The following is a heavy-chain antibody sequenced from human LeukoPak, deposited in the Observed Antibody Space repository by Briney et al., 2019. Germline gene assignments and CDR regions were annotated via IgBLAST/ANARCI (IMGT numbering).Heavy chain of an antibody. J-gene: IGHJ4*02. D-gene: IGHD3-3*01. Sequence: SETLSLTCTVSGGSISSYYWSWIRQPPGKGLEWIGYIYYSGSTNYNPSLKSRVTISVDTSKNQFSLKLSSVTAADTAVYYCARESRDFWGQGLDYWGQGTLVTVSS. CDR2: IYYSGST. V-gene: IGHV4-59*01. CDR1: GGSISSYY. CDR3: ARESRDFWGQGLDY.